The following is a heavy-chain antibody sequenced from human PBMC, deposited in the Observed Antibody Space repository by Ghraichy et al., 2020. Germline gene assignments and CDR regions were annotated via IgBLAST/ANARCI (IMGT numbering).Heavy chain of an antibody. V-gene: IGHV4-34*01. CDR2: INHSGST. CDR3: ARRRGSSGWQRYYYYGMDV. D-gene: IGHD6-19*01. J-gene: IGHJ6*02. CDR1: GGSFSGYY. Sequence: SETLSLTCAVYGGSFSGYYWSWIRQPPGKGLEWIGEINHSGSTNYNPSLKSRVTISVDTSKNQFSLKLSSVTAADTAVYYCARRRGSSGWQRYYYYGMDVWGQGTTVTVSS.